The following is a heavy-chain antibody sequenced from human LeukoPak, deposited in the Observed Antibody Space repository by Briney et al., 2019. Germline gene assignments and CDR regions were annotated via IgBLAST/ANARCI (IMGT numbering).Heavy chain of an antibody. J-gene: IGHJ4*02. CDR2: IYYSGST. D-gene: IGHD5-18*01. Sequence: SETLSLTCTVSGGSISSYYWSWIRQPPGKGLEWIGYIYYSGSTNYNPSLKSRVTISVDTSKNQFSLKLSSVTAADTAVYYCARAGGYGLIDYWGQGTMVTVSS. V-gene: IGHV4-59*01. CDR1: GGSISSYY. CDR3: ARAGGYGLIDY.